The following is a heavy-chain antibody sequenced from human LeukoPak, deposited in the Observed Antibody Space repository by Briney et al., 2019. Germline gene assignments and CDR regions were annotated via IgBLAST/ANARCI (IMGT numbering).Heavy chain of an antibody. CDR2: FDPEDGET. V-gene: IGHV1-24*01. Sequence: ASVKVSCKVSGYTLTELSMHWVRQAPGKGLEWMGGFDPEDGETIYAQKFQGGVTMTEDTSTDTAYMELSSLRSEDTAVYYCATWLDPSDYMDVWGKGTTVTVSS. CDR1: GYTLTELS. CDR3: ATWLDPSDYMDV. J-gene: IGHJ6*03. D-gene: IGHD6-19*01.